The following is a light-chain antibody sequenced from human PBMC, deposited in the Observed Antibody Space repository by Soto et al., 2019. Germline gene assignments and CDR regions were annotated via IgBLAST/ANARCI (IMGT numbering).Light chain of an antibody. Sequence: QSVLTQPASVSGSPGQSITISCTGTSSDIGGYNYVSWYQQHPGNAPKLMIYDVSNRPSGVSNRFSGSKSGNTASLTISGLQAEDEADYYCSSYAISSTLFGGGTKLTVL. V-gene: IGLV2-14*01. J-gene: IGLJ3*02. CDR3: SSYAISSTL. CDR2: DVS. CDR1: SSDIGGYNY.